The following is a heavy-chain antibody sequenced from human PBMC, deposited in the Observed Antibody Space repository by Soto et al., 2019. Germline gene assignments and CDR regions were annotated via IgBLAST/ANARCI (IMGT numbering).Heavy chain of an antibody. CDR3: ARDTAPPNV. CDR2: INAGHGNT. CDR1: GYTFTSYA. D-gene: IGHD4-17*01. J-gene: IGHJ6*02. V-gene: IGHV1-3*01. Sequence: GASVKVSCKASGYTFTSYAMHWVRQAPGQRLEWMGWINAGHGNTKYSQKFQGRVTITRDTPASTAYMELSSLRSEDTVVYYCARDTAPPNVGGQGTRFTVSS.